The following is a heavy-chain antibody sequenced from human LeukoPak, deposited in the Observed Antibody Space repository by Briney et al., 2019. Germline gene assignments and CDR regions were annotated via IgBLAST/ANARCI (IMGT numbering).Heavy chain of an antibody. CDR2: IYYSGST. J-gene: IGHJ5*02. V-gene: IGHV4-39*07. D-gene: IGHD6-13*01. Sequence: SETLSLTCTVSGGSISSSSYYWGWIRQAPGKGLEWIGSIYYSGSTYYNPSLKSRVTISVDTSKNQFSLKLSSVTAADTAVYYCARRRRSSSWYTHGWFDPWGQGTLVTVSS. CDR1: GGSISSSSYY. CDR3: ARRRRSSSWYTHGWFDP.